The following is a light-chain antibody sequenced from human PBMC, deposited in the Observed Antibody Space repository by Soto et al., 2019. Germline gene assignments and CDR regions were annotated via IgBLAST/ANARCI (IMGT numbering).Light chain of an antibody. V-gene: IGKV3-20*01. CDR1: ESVSSTS. CDR3: QQYDKSVWT. J-gene: IGKJ1*01. CDR2: GVS. Sequence: EIVLTQSPGTLSLSPGERATLSCRASESVSSTSLAWYQQKPGQAPRLLMYGVSSRATGIPDRFSGSGSGTDFTLTINRLEPEDFAVYFCQQYDKSVWTFGQGTRWIS.